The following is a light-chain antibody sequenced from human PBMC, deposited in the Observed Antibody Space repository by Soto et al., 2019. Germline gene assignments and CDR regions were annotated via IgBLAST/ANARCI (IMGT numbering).Light chain of an antibody. J-gene: IGLJ2*01. V-gene: IGLV2-14*01. CDR1: SSDVGGYNY. Sequence: QSVLTQPASVSGSPGQSITISCTGTSSDVGGYNYVSWHQQHPGKAPKLMIYDVSNRPSGVSNRFSGSKSGNTASLTISGLQSEDEADYYCSSYTSSSTPVFGGGTQLT. CDR3: SSYTSSSTPV. CDR2: DVS.